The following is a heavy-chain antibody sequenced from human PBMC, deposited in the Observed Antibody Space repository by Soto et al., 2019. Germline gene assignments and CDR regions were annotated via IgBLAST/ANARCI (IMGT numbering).Heavy chain of an antibody. CDR1: GGSISSSSNF. D-gene: IGHD1-26*01. Sequence: QLQLQESGPGLVKPSETLSLSCTVSGGSISSSSNFWGWIRQPPGKGPEWIGSISYSGSTYYNPPLKRGPTISRYTSKNQCPQKVTSVAATGAAVYYCGRHEDSGRFRNGFDLWGQGTTVTVSS. CDR3: GRHEDSGRFRNGFDL. CDR2: ISYSGST. V-gene: IGHV4-39*01. J-gene: IGHJ3*01.